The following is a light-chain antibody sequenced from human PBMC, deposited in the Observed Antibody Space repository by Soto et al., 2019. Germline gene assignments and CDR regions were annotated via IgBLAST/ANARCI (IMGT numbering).Light chain of an antibody. V-gene: IGKV3-20*01. J-gene: IGKJ1*01. CDR3: QQYGSSPWT. Sequence: EIVLTQSPGTLSSSPGERATLSCRASQSVRNSYLAWYQQKPGQAPRLLIYGASSRATGIPDRFSGSGSGTDFTLAISRLEPEDFAVYYCQQYGSSPWTFGQGTKVDIK. CDR2: GAS. CDR1: QSVRNSY.